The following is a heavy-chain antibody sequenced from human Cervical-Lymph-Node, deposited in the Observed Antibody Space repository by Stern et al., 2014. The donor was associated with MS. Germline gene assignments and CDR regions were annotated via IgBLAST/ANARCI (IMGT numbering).Heavy chain of an antibody. CDR1: GYTFTDYQ. CDR3: ARGEFGGMDV. V-gene: IGHV1-2*04. CDR2: INPNSGGT. J-gene: IGHJ6*02. Sequence: QVQLVQSGAEVRKPGASVKVSCKASGYTFTDYQMHWVRQAPGQGLEWMGWINPNSGGTNYAQKFQGWVPMTRYTSISTAYMELSRLRSDDTAVYYCARGEFGGMDVWGQGTTVTVAS. D-gene: IGHD3-10*01.